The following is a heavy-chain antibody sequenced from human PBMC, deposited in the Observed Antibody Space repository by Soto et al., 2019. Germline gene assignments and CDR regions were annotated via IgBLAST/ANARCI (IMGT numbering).Heavy chain of an antibody. CDR3: AKGFGRLGWGGGFDP. CDR1: GFTFSSYA. J-gene: IGHJ5*02. D-gene: IGHD3-16*01. CDR2: ISGSGGST. V-gene: IGHV3-23*01. Sequence: EVQLLESGGGLIQPGGSLRLSCAASGFTFSSYAMSWVRQAPGKGLEWVSSISGSGGSTYYADSVKDRFTISRDSSKNTLDPQMNTLQAEDTAIYSVAKGFGRLGWGGGFDPWGQGTLVTVSS.